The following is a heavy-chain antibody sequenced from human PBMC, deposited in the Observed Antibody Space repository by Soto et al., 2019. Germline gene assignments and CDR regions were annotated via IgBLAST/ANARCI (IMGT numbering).Heavy chain of an antibody. J-gene: IGHJ5*02. CDR3: ARRVSAAGHLPWFDP. CDR2: IDPSDSYT. D-gene: IGHD6-13*01. V-gene: IGHV5-10-1*01. Sequence: PGESLPISCEVSGYSFPSYWMSWGREMPGKGLEWMGRIDPSDSYTNYSLSFQGHVTISADKSISTAYLQWSSLKASDTAMYYCARRVSAAGHLPWFDPWGQGTLVTVS. CDR1: GYSFPSYW.